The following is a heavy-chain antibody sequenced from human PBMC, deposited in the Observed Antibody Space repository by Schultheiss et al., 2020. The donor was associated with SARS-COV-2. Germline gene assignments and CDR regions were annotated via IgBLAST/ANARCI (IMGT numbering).Heavy chain of an antibody. CDR2: IYYSGST. CDR1: GGSISSGGYY. CDR3: ARDPSSGHSSGYYYYGMDV. D-gene: IGHD3-22*01. V-gene: IGHV4-31*03. J-gene: IGHJ6*02. Sequence: SETLSLTCTVSGGSISSGGYYWSWIRQHPGKGLEWIGYIYYSGSTYYNPSLKSRVTISVDTSKNQFSLKLSSVTAADTAVYYCARDPSSGHSSGYYYYGMDVWGQGTTVTVSS.